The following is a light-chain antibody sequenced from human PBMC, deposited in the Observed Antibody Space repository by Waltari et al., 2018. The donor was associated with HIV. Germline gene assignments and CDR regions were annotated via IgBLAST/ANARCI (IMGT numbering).Light chain of an antibody. CDR2: DFN. CDR3: SSYVEGGAYV. Sequence: QSALAQPASVSGSPGQSITILCTGTNDDIGRHAYVSWYKVVPNQAPKLLIFDFNRRPSGTSHRFSGFKSGYTASLMIFGLQPEDEADYFCSSYVEGGAYVFGAGTKVTVL. J-gene: IGLJ1*01. CDR1: NDDIGRHAY. V-gene: IGLV2-23*02.